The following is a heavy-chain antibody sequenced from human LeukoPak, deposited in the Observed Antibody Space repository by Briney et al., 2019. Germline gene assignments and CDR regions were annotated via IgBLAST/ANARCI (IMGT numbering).Heavy chain of an antibody. Sequence: GGSLRLSCAASGFTFSSYAMHWVRQAPGKGLEWVAVISYDGSNKYYADSVKGRFTISKDNSKNTLYLQMNSLRAEDTAVYYCARDTMVRGVIVDYWGQGTLVTVSS. J-gene: IGHJ4*02. V-gene: IGHV3-30-3*01. CDR2: ISYDGSNK. CDR3: ARDTMVRGVIVDY. CDR1: GFTFSSYA. D-gene: IGHD3-10*01.